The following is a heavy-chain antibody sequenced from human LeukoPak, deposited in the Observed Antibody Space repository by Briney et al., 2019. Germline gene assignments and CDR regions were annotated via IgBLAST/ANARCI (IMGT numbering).Heavy chain of an antibody. J-gene: IGHJ4*02. CDR2: IIPIFGTA. D-gene: IGHD2-21*02. V-gene: IGHV1-69*13. CDR1: GYTFTGYY. Sequence: ASVKVSCKASGYTFTGYYMHWVRQAPGQGLEWMGGIIPIFGTANYAQKFQGRVTITADESTSTAYMELSSLRSEDTAVYYCARVCIAGDCYPETDYWGQGTLVTVSS. CDR3: ARVCIAGDCYPETDY.